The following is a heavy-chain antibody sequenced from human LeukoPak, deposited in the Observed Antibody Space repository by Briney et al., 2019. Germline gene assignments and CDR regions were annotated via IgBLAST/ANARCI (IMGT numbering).Heavy chain of an antibody. CDR2: INHSGST. V-gene: IGHV4-34*01. J-gene: IGHJ4*02. CDR3: ARGLESGGHFDY. D-gene: IGHD1-1*01. CDR1: GGSFSGYY. Sequence: SETLSLTCAVYGGSFSGYYWSWIRQPPGKGLEWIGEINHSGSTNYNPPLKSRVTISVDTSKNQFSLKLSSVTAADTAVYYCARGLESGGHFDYWGQGTLVTVSS.